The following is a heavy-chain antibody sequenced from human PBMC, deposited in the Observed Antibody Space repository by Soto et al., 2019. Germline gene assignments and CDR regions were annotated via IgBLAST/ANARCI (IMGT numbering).Heavy chain of an antibody. CDR2: ISSSSSTI. CDR3: ARAASLFGVVIIEDDAFDI. D-gene: IGHD3-3*01. V-gene: IGHV3-48*02. Sequence: GGSLRLSCAASGFTFSSYSMNWVRQAPGKGLEWVSYISSSSSTIYYADSVKGRFTISRDNAKNSLYLQMNSLRDEDTAVYYCARAASLFGVVIIEDDAFDIWGQGTMVTVSS. J-gene: IGHJ3*02. CDR1: GFTFSSYS.